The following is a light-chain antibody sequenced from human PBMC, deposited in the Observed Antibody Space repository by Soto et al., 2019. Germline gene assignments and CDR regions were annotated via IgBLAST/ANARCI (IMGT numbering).Light chain of an antibody. V-gene: IGLV1-47*01. CDR2: RNN. CDR1: SSNIGSKY. J-gene: IGLJ3*02. Sequence: QSVLTQPPSASGTPGQRVTISCSGSSSNIGSKYVYWYQQLPGTAPKRLIYRNNERPSGVPDRFSGSKSGTSASLAISGLRSEDEAEYYCGAWDDSPSGPWVFGGGTKLTVL. CDR3: GAWDDSPSGPWV.